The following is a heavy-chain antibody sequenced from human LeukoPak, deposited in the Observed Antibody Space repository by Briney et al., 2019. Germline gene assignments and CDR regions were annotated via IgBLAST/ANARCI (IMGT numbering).Heavy chain of an antibody. J-gene: IGHJ4*02. V-gene: IGHV4-38-2*01. Sequence: PSETLSLTCAVSGYSITSVYWWGWIRQTPGRGLEWIGSLHHSGSTSYNPSLKSRVTISVDTSKNQFSLRLSSVTAADTAVYYCARVGGNDSTGHYSVDYWGQGTLVTVPS. CDR3: ARVGGNDSTGHYSVDY. D-gene: IGHD3-22*01. CDR2: LHHSGST. CDR1: GYSITSVYW.